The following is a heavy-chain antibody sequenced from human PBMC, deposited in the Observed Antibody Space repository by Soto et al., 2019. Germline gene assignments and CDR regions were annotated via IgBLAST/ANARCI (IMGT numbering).Heavy chain of an antibody. J-gene: IGHJ5*02. CDR3: ARDRGMKQWLVRGWFDP. CDR2: IWYDGSNK. D-gene: IGHD6-19*01. V-gene: IGHV3-33*01. CDR1: GFTFSSYG. Sequence: QVQLVESGGGVVQPGRSLRLSCAASGFTFSSYGMHWVRQAPGKGLEWVAVIWYDGSNKYYADSVKGRFTISRDNSKNAVYLQMNSLRAEDTAVYYCARDRGMKQWLVRGWFDPWGQGSLVTVSS.